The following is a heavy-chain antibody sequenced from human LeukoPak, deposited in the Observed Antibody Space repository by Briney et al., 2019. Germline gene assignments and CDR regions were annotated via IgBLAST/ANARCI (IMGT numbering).Heavy chain of an antibody. CDR1: RFTFSSYG. J-gene: IGHJ4*02. CDR2: IWHDGSDK. V-gene: IGHV3-33*01. Sequence: GGSLRLSCAASRFTFSSYGMHWVRQAPGKGLEWMAVIWHDGSDKYYADSVKGRFTISRDNSKNTLYLQMNGLRAEDTAVYYCARAGGTYQFFDYWGQGTLVTVSS. CDR3: ARAGGTYQFFDY. D-gene: IGHD1-26*01.